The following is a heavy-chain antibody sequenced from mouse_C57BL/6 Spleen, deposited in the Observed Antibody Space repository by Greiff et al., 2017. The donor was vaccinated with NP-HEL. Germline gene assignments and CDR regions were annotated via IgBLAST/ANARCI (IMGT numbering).Heavy chain of an antibody. CDR3: TSLPSAMDY. CDR1: GFNIKDDY. V-gene: IGHV14-4*01. J-gene: IGHJ4*01. Sequence: EVKLVESGAELVRPGASVKLSCTASGFNIKDDYMHWVKQRPEQGLEWIGWIDPENGDTEYASKFQGKATITADTSSNTAYLQLSSLTSEDTAVYYCTSLPSAMDYWGQGTSVTVSS. D-gene: IGHD6-2*01. CDR2: IDPENGDT.